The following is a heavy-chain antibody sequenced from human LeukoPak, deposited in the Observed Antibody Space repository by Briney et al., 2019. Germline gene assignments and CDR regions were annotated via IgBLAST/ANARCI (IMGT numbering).Heavy chain of an antibody. Sequence: PGGSLRLSCAASGFTFSSYAMSWVRQAPGKGLEWVSAISGSGGSTYYADSVKGRFTISRDNSKNTLYLQMNSLRAEDTAVYYCAKILGLKYYYDSSGYGEFDYWGQGTLVTVSS. CDR1: GFTFSSYA. J-gene: IGHJ4*02. CDR3: AKILGLKYYYDSSGYGEFDY. D-gene: IGHD3-22*01. V-gene: IGHV3-23*01. CDR2: ISGSGGST.